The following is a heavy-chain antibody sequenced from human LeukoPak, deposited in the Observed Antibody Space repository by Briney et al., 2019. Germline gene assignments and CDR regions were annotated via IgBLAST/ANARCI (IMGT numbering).Heavy chain of an antibody. J-gene: IGHJ4*02. CDR3: ARHSDPSDYYDSSGYSDY. D-gene: IGHD3-22*01. CDR2: IYPGDSDT. CDR1: GYSFTSYW. V-gene: IGHV5-51*01. Sequence: GESLKISCKGSGYSFTSYWIGWVRQMPGKGLEWMGIIYPGDSDTRYSPSFQGQVTISADKSISTAYLQWSSLKASDTAMYCCARHSDPSDYYDSSGYSDYWGQGTLVTVSS.